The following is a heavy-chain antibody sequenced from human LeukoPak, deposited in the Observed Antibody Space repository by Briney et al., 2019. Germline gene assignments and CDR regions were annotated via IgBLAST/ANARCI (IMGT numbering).Heavy chain of an antibody. Sequence: PSETLSLTCTVSGGSISSYYWSWIRQPPGKGLEWIGYIYYSGSTNYNPSLKSRVTKSVDTSKNQFSLKLSSVTAADTAVYYCARRGYSSGWYYFDYWGQGTLVTVSS. V-gene: IGHV4-59*08. CDR1: GGSISSYY. CDR3: ARRGYSSGWYYFDY. J-gene: IGHJ4*02. D-gene: IGHD6-19*01. CDR2: IYYSGST.